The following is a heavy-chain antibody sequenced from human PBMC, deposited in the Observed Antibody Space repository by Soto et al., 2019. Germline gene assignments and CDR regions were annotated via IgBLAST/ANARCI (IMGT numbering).Heavy chain of an antibody. V-gene: IGHV1-2*04. Sequence: GASVKVSCKASGYTFTGYYMHWVRRAPGQGLEWMGWINPNSGGTNYAQKFQGWVTMTRDTSISTAYMELSRLRSDDTAVYYCARDARGDEAPMDYWGQGTLVTVS. D-gene: IGHD3-10*01. J-gene: IGHJ4*02. CDR1: GYTFTGYY. CDR2: INPNSGGT. CDR3: ARDARGDEAPMDY.